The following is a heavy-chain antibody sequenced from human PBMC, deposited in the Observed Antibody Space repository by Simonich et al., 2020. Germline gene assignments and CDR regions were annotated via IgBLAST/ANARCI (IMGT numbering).Heavy chain of an antibody. J-gene: IGHJ6*03. V-gene: IGHV1-2*02. D-gene: IGHD6-6*01. CDR2: SNPKIGGT. Sequence: QVQLVQSGAEVKKPGASVKVSCKASGYTFTGYYMHWVRQAPGQGLGWMGWSNPKIGGTNNAQKVQGRVTMTRDTSIRTAYMELSRLRSDDTAVYYCARDRAARYYYYYYMDVWGKGTTVTVSS. CDR3: ARDRAARYYYYYYMDV. CDR1: GYTFTGYY.